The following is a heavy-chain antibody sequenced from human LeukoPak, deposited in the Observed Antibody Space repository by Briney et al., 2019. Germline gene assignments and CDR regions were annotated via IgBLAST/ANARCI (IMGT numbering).Heavy chain of an antibody. D-gene: IGHD4/OR15-4a*01. V-gene: IGHV3-21*01. CDR1: GFTLSSYS. J-gene: IGHJ5*02. CDR3: ARIPNSANFPNWFDP. Sequence: GGSLRLSCAASGFTLSSYSMNWVRQAPGKGLEWVSSIGASSSSIYYADSVKGRFTISRDNAGNSLYLQMNSLRAEDTAVYYCARIPNSANFPNWFDPWGQGTLVTVSS. CDR2: IGASSSSI.